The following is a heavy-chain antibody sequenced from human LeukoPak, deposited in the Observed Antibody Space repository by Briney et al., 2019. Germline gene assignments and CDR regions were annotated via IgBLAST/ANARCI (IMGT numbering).Heavy chain of an antibody. Sequence: SVKVSCKAAGGTFSSYAISRVRQAPGQGLEWMGRIIPSFGIANYAQKFQGRVTITADKSTSTAYMELSSLRSEDTAVYYCASGCSSTSCYHYYYYGMDVWGQGTTVTVSS. V-gene: IGHV1-69*04. CDR1: GGTFSSYA. D-gene: IGHD2-2*01. CDR2: IIPSFGIA. CDR3: ASGCSSTSCYHYYYYGMDV. J-gene: IGHJ6*02.